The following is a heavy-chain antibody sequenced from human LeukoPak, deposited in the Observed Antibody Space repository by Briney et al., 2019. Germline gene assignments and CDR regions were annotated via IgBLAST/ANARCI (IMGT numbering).Heavy chain of an antibody. CDR3: ARGRDVSTAPPFDY. D-gene: IGHD2-21*02. J-gene: IGHJ4*02. Sequence: GASVKVSCKASGYTFTGYYMHWVRQAPGQGLEWMGWINPNSGGTNYAQKFQGRVTMTRDTSISTAYMELSRLRSDDTAVYYCARGRDVSTAPPFDYWGQGNLVTVSS. V-gene: IGHV1-2*02. CDR1: GYTFTGYY. CDR2: INPNSGGT.